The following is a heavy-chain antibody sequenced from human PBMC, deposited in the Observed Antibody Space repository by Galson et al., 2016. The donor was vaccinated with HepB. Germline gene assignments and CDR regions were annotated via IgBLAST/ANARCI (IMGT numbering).Heavy chain of an antibody. J-gene: IGHJ1*01. CDR1: GYSFPSYW. Sequence: QSGAAVKKTGESLKISCKGSGYSFPSYWIGWVRQMPGKGLEQMAIIYPGDSDTRYSPSFQGRVTISVDKSISTACLHWSSLKPSDTAIYYCARRSQRGWAWGQVTLVTVSS. D-gene: IGHD6-19*01. CDR2: IYPGDSDT. CDR3: ARRSQRGWA. V-gene: IGHV5-51*01.